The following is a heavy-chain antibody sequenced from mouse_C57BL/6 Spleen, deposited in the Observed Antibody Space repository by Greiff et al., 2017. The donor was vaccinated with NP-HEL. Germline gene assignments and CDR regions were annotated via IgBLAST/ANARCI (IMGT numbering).Heavy chain of an antibody. V-gene: IGHV3-6*01. Sequence: ESGPGLVKPSQSLSLTCSVTGYSITSGYYWNWIRQFPGNKLEWMGYISYDGSNNYNPSLKNRISITRDTSKNQFFLKLNSVTTEDTATYYGARGEITTVVASFDYWGQGTTLTVSS. D-gene: IGHD1-1*01. CDR3: ARGEITTVVASFDY. J-gene: IGHJ2*01. CDR2: ISYDGSN. CDR1: GYSITSGYY.